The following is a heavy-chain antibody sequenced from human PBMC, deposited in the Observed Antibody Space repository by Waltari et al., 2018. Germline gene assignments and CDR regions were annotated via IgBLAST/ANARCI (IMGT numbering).Heavy chain of an antibody. D-gene: IGHD3-22*01. V-gene: IGHV1-69*05. CDR2: IIPIFGTA. CDR1: GGTFSSYA. J-gene: IGHJ4*02. CDR3: AREDSSGYYAGKGFDY. Sequence: QVQLVQSGAEVKKPGSSVKVSCKASGGTFSSYAISWVRQATGQGLEWMGGIIPIFGTANYAQKFQGRVTITTDESTSTAYMELSSLRSEDTAVYYCAREDSSGYYAGKGFDYWGQGTLVTVSS.